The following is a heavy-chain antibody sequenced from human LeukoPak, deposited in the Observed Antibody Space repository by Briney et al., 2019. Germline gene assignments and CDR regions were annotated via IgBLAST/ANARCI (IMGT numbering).Heavy chain of an antibody. CDR3: ARNIEYSSPVYYYYGMGV. CDR1: GGTFSSYA. CDR2: IIPILGIA. J-gene: IGHJ6*02. D-gene: IGHD6-6*01. Sequence: ASVKVSCKASGGTFSSYAISWVRQAPGQGLEWMGRIIPILGIANYAQKFQGRVTITADKSTSTAYMELSSLRSEDTAVYYCARNIEYSSPVYYYYGMGVWGQGTTVTVSS. V-gene: IGHV1-69*04.